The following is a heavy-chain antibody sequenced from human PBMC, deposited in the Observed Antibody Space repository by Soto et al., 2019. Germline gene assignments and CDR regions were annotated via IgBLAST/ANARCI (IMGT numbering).Heavy chain of an antibody. D-gene: IGHD3-3*01. CDR1: GGTFSSYA. J-gene: IGHJ5*02. V-gene: IGHV1-69*13. CDR2: IIPIFGTA. CDR3: AREIGVVKHNWFDP. Sequence: GASVKVSCKASGGTFSSYAISWVRQAPGQGLEWMGGIIPIFGTANYAQKFQGRVTITADESTSTAYMELSSLRSEDTAVYYCAREIGVVKHNWFDPWGQGTLVTVSS.